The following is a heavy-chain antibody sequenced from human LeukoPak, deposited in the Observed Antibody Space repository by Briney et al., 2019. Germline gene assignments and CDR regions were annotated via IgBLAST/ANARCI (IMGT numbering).Heavy chain of an antibody. V-gene: IGHV1-2*02. CDR3: AREGYGGNAYYFDY. Sequence: ASVKVSCKASGYTFTGYYMHWVRQAPGQGLEWMGWINPNSGGTNYAQKFQGRVTMTRDTSISTAYMELSRLRPDDTAVYYCAREGYGGNAYYFDYWGQGTLVTVSS. D-gene: IGHD4-23*01. CDR2: INPNSGGT. CDR1: GYTFTGYY. J-gene: IGHJ4*02.